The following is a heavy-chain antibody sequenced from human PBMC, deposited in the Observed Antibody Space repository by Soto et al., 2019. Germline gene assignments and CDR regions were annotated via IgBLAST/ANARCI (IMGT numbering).Heavy chain of an antibody. CDR3: TRCQRGMITVGGVIVLYYFDY. Sequence: EVPLLESGGGLVQPGGSLRLSCAASGFTFSSYAMTWVRQAPGKGLEWVSTVSDSGGSTYYADSVKGRFTISRDNSKNTLELQKNSLRAEDTAVYYCTRCQRGMITVGGVIVLYYFDYWGQGTLVTVSS. D-gene: IGHD3-16*02. CDR1: GFTFSSYA. J-gene: IGHJ4*02. V-gene: IGHV3-23*01. CDR2: VSDSGGST.